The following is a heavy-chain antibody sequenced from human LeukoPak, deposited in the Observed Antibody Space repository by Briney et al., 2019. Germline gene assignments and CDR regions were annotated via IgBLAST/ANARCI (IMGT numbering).Heavy chain of an antibody. V-gene: IGHV3-64*04. D-gene: IGHD3-22*01. CDR3: ARESYDSSGQDY. CDR2: INTNGANT. Sequence: GGSLRLSCSASGFTFKSYAMHWVRQAPGKGLEYVSSINTNGANTYYADSVKGRFTISRDNSKNTLYLQMNSLRAEDTAVYYCARESYDSSGQDYWGQGTLVTVSS. CDR1: GFTFKSYA. J-gene: IGHJ4*02.